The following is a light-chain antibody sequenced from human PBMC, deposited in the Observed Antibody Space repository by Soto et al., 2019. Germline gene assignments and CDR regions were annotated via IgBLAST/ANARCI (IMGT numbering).Light chain of an antibody. CDR2: LAS. J-gene: IGKJ5*01. CDR3: KQALQSLT. Sequence: DIVVTQSPLCLHVTPGQPSSLSCSSSQSLLHINGYNYLDWYLQKPGQSPQLLIYLASNRASGVPDRLSGSGSGTDFTLKISRVEAADVGVYYCKQALQSLTFGQGTRLEIK. CDR1: QSLLHINGYNY. V-gene: IGKV2-28*01.